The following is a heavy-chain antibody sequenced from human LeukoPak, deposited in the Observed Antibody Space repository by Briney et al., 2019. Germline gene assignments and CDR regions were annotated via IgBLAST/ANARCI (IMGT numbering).Heavy chain of an antibody. CDR3: AKVGITYYYDSSGYYWDY. CDR1: GFTFSSYA. J-gene: IGHJ4*02. Sequence: SGGSLRLSCAAPGFTFSSYAMSWVRQAPGKGLEWVSAISGSGGSTYYADSVKGRFTISRDNSKNTLYLQMNSLRAEDTAVYYCAKVGITYYYDSSGYYWDYWGQGTLVTVSS. D-gene: IGHD3-22*01. CDR2: ISGSGGST. V-gene: IGHV3-23*01.